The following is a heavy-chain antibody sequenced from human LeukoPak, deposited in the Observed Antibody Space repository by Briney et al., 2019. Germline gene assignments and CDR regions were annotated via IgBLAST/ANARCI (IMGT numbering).Heavy chain of an antibody. D-gene: IGHD6-13*01. CDR3: AAADPGRYFDY. CDR2: INHSGST. J-gene: IGHJ4*02. Sequence: SETLSLTCSVSGGSISSYYWSWIRQPAGKGLEWIGEINHSGSTNYKPSLKSRVTVSVDTSKNQFSLKLSSVTAADTAVYYCAAADPGRYFDYWGQGTLVTVSS. V-gene: IGHV4-34*01. CDR1: GGSISSYY.